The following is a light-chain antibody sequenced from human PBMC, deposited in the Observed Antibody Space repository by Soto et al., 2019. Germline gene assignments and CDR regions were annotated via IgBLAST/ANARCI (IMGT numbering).Light chain of an antibody. CDR2: GAS. Sequence: EVVLTQSPATLSVSPGERATLSCRASQSVNSNLAWYQQKPGQAPRLLIYGASTRATDIPARFSGSGSGTEFTLTVSSLQSEDFAVYSCQQYNSWPLTFGGGTKV. J-gene: IGKJ4*01. CDR3: QQYNSWPLT. V-gene: IGKV3-15*01. CDR1: QSVNSN.